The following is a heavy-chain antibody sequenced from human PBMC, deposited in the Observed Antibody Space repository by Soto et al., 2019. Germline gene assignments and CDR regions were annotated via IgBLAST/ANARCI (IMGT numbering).Heavy chain of an antibody. V-gene: IGHV3-23*01. D-gene: IGHD2-8*01. Sequence: GGSLRLSCAASGFTFSSYAMSWVRQAPGKGLEWVSAISGSGGSTYYADSVKGRLTISRDNSKNPLYLQMDSLRAEDTAVYYCAKELDRMDYYYGMDVWGQGTTVTVSS. CDR2: ISGSGGST. CDR3: AKELDRMDYYYGMDV. CDR1: GFTFSSYA. J-gene: IGHJ6*02.